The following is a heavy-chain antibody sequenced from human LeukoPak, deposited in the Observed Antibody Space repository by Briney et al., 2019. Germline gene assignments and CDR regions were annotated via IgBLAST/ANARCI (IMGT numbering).Heavy chain of an antibody. D-gene: IGHD2-2*01. Sequence: PGGSLRLSCEASGFTFRSFAMSWVRQAPGKGLELLSGISASGHYIYQADSVKGRFTISRDYSKNTLYIEINSLRVEDTAVYYCARDGSWGDYQFYFYMDVWGKGTTVTVSS. CDR2: ISASGHYI. J-gene: IGHJ6*03. V-gene: IGHV3-23*01. CDR1: GFTFRSFA. CDR3: ARDGSWGDYQFYFYMDV.